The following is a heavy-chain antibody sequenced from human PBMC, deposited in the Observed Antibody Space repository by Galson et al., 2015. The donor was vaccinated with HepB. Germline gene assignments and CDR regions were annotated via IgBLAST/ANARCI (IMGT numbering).Heavy chain of an antibody. CDR1: GFTFSSYA. CDR2: ISYDGSNK. J-gene: IGHJ3*02. V-gene: IGHV3-30-3*01. CDR3: ARGPYPRSRGGAFDI. D-gene: IGHD3-10*01. Sequence: SLRLSCAASGFTFSSYAMHWVRQAPGKGLEWVAVISYDGSNKYYADSVKGRFTISRDNSKNTLYLQMNSLRAEDTAVYYCARGPYPRSRGGAFDIWGQGTMVTVSS.